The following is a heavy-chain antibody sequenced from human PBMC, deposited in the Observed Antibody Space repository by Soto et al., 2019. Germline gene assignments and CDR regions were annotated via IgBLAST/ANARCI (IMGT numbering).Heavy chain of an antibody. CDR3: AREELSVN. D-gene: IGHD2-8*01. Sequence: QVQLVQSGAEVKKPGASVKVSCKASGYTFTSYAMHWVRQSPGQRLEWMGWINAGNGNTKYSQKFQGRVTITRDPTASTAYIELSSLRSEDTAVYYCAREELSVNWGQGTLVTVSS. CDR1: GYTFTSYA. J-gene: IGHJ4*02. V-gene: IGHV1-3*01. CDR2: INAGNGNT.